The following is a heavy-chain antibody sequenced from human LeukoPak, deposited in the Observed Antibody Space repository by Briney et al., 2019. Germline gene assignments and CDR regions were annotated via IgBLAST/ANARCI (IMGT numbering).Heavy chain of an antibody. CDR2: ISYDGSNK. V-gene: IGHV3-30-3*01. D-gene: IGHD3-10*01. Sequence: GRSLRLSCVASGFTFSSHAMHWVRQAPGKGLEWVAVISYDGSNKYYVDSVKGRFTISRDNSKNTLYLQMNSLRAEDTAVYYCARDSFYYGSGSSGYFQHWGQGTLVIVSS. CDR1: GFTFSSHA. CDR3: ARDSFYYGSGSSGYFQH. J-gene: IGHJ1*01.